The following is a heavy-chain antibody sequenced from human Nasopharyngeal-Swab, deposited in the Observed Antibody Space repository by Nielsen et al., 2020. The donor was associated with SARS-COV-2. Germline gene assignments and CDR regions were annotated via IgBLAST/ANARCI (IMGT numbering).Heavy chain of an antibody. V-gene: IGHV4-30-4*01. D-gene: IGHD2-15*01. CDR3: AREGNWSGGSCYSYFDY. Sequence: WIRRPPGKGVEWIGYIYYSGSTYYNPSLKSRVTISVDTSKNQFSLKLSSVTAADTAVYYCAREGNWSGGSCYSYFDYWGQGTLVTVSS. J-gene: IGHJ4*02. CDR2: IYYSGST.